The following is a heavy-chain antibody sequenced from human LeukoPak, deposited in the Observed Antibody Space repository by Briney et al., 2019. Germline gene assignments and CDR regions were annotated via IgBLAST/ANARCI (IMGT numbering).Heavy chain of an antibody. J-gene: IGHJ4*02. D-gene: IGHD5-12*01. CDR2: IKRDGKDK. CDR3: ARRRGYSNTWYVDY. V-gene: IGHV3-7*01. Sequence: GGSLRLSCAASGFTFSTSCMTWVRQAPGKGLEWVANIKRDGKDKYYRDSVKGRFTISRDDAKNSVYLQMNSLRVEDTAMYYCARRRGYSNTWYVDYWGQGTLVTVSS. CDR1: GFTFSTSC.